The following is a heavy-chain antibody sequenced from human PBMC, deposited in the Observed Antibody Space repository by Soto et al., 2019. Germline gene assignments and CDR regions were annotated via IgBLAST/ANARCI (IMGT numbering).Heavy chain of an antibody. J-gene: IGHJ6*02. V-gene: IGHV3-23*01. Sequence: EVELLESGGDLVQPGGSLRLSCAVSGFIFTNIGWSWFRQPPEKGLEWVSAIRASGYSTYYADPVKARFTTSRDNSKNTLYLQMNSLRADDTAVYYCAKYIVVAGNSGLDVWGQGTTVTVSS. CDR2: IRASGYST. CDR3: AKYIVVAGNSGLDV. D-gene: IGHD2-21*01. CDR1: GFIFTNIG.